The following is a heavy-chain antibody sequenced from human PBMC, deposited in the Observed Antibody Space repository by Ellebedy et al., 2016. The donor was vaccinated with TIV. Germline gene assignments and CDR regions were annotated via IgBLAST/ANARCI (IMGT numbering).Heavy chain of an antibody. V-gene: IGHV4-39*07. J-gene: IGHJ4*02. Sequence: MPSETLSLTCTVSGASITSSNYYPGWIRQPPGKGLEWIGSVYNSGSTNYNPSLKSRLTISVDTSKNQFSLNLTSVTAADRAVYYCVRGLGIASYWGPGTLVSVSS. CDR1: GASITSSNYY. CDR2: VYNSGST. CDR3: VRGLGIASY. D-gene: IGHD6-13*01.